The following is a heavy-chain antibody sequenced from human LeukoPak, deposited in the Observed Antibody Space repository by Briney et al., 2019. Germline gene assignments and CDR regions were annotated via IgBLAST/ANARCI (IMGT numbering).Heavy chain of an antibody. CDR2: IYPGDSDT. J-gene: IGHJ3*02. Sequence: GESLKISCKGSGYSFTSYWIGWVRQVPGEGLEWMWIIYPGDSDTRYSPSFQGQVTISADKSISTAYLQWSSLKASDTAMYYCARHPAYCGGDCYFDIWGQGTMVTVSS. CDR1: GYSFTSYW. V-gene: IGHV5-51*01. D-gene: IGHD2-21*02. CDR3: ARHPAYCGGDCYFDI.